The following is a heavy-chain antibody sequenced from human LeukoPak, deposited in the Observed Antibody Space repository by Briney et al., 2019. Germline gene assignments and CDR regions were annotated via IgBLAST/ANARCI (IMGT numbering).Heavy chain of an antibody. CDR1: GGTFSSYA. CDR2: IIPIFGTA. CDR3: ARAFLLDNWFDP. J-gene: IGHJ5*02. D-gene: IGHD1-1*01. Sequence: VASVKVSCKASGGTFSSYAIGWVRQAPGQGLEWMGGIIPIFGTANYAQKFQGRVTITADESTSTAYMELSSLRSEDTAVYYCARAFLLDNWFDPWGQGTLVTVSS. V-gene: IGHV1-69*13.